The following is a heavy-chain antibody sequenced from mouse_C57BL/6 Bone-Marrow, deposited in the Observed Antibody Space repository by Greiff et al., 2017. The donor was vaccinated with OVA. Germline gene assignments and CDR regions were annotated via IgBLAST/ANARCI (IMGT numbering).Heavy chain of an antibody. CDR3: AREDYYGSSLHWYFDV. CDR2: IYPGDGDT. J-gene: IGHJ1*03. Sequence: VQLQQSGPELVKPGASVKISCKASGYAFSSSWMNWVKQRPGKGLEWIGRIYPGDGDTNYNGKFKGKATLTADKSSSTAYMQLSSLTSEDSAVYFCAREDYYGSSLHWYFDVWGTGTTVTVSS. D-gene: IGHD1-1*01. V-gene: IGHV1-82*01. CDR1: GYAFSSSW.